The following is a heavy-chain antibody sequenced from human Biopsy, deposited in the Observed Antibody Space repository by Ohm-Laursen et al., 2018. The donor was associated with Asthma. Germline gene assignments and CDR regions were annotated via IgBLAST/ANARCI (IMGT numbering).Heavy chain of an antibody. CDR3: ARAGALIVGATMGY. V-gene: IGHV1-46*01. CDR1: GYTFTSYY. J-gene: IGHJ4*02. D-gene: IGHD1-26*01. CDR2: INPSGGST. Sequence: VKLSCKASGYTFTSYYMHCVRQPPGQGLGWLVIINPSGGSTSYAQKFQGRVTMTRDTSTSTVYMELSSLRSEDTAVYYCARAGALIVGATMGYWGQGTRVTVSS.